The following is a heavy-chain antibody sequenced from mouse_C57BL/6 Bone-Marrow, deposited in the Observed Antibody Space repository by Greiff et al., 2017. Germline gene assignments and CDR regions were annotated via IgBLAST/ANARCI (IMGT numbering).Heavy chain of an antibody. V-gene: IGHV1-7*01. CDR3: SRWGYGNNCLICYYARDY. Sequence: QVQLQQSGAELAKPGASVKLSCKASGYTFTSYWMHWVKQRPGQGLEWIGYINPSSGDTKYNQKFKDKATLTADKSSSTAYMQMSSLTHEDSAVYYSSRWGYGNNCLICYYARDYWGQGTSVTVSS. D-gene: IGHD1-1*01. J-gene: IGHJ4*01. CDR2: INPSSGDT. CDR1: GYTFTSYW.